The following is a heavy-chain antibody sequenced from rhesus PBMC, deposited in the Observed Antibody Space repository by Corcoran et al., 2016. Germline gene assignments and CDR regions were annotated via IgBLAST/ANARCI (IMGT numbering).Heavy chain of an antibody. CDR2: NYSNREST. V-gene: IGHV4S12*01. D-gene: IGHD5-36*01. CDR3: AREYSYGNIDY. CDR1: GGTISSGYYY. Sequence: QVQLQESGPGVVKPSETLSLTCAVSGGTISSGYYYWSWIRQPPGKGLEWIGGNYSNRESTNYNPSLKSRVTISKETSKNQFSLKLSSVTATDTAVYYCAREYSYGNIDYWGQGVLVTVSS. J-gene: IGHJ4*01.